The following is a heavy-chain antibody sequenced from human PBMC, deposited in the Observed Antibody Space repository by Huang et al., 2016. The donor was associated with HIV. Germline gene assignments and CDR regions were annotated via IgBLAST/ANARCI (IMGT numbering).Heavy chain of an antibody. CDR1: GYRFRSNW. J-gene: IGHJ6*02. Sequence: EVQLVQSGAEVKKPGESLKISCKGSGYRFRSNWIGWVRQMPGKGLEWRGIICPGDSDTRYSPSFQGQVTISADKSINTAYLQWSSLKASDTAMYYCARLIGSPSFYYGLDVWGQGTTVTVSS. D-gene: IGHD3-10*01. CDR2: ICPGDSDT. V-gene: IGHV5-51*01. CDR3: ARLIGSPSFYYGLDV.